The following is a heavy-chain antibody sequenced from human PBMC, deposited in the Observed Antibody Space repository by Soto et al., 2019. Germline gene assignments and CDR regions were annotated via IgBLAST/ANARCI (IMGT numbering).Heavy chain of an antibody. CDR3: ARDGGVVVAVDAFDV. Sequence: GGSLRLSDAASGCTFDDHGMTWVRQAPGKGLEWVSGITWNGATTGYADSVKGRFTISRDNAKNSLYLQMNSLRVEDTALYYCARDGGVVVAVDAFDVWGQGTMVTVSS. CDR1: GCTFDDHG. V-gene: IGHV3-20*03. D-gene: IGHD6-19*01. J-gene: IGHJ3*01. CDR2: ITWNGATT.